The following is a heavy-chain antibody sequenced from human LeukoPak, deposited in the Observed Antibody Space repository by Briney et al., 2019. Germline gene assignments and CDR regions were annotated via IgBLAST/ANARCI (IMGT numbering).Heavy chain of an antibody. CDR1: GYSFTSYW. CDR3: ARHLGSIAAAGRDAFDI. J-gene: IGHJ3*02. D-gene: IGHD6-13*01. CDR2: IYPGDSDT. Sequence: GESLKISCKGSGYSFTSYWIGWVRQMPGKGLEWMGIIYPGDSDTRYSPSFQGQVTISADKSISTAYLQWSSLKASDTAMYYCARHLGSIAAAGRDAFDIWGQGTMATVSS. V-gene: IGHV5-51*01.